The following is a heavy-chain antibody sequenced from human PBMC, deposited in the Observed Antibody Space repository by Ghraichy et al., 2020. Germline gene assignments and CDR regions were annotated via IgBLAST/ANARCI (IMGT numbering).Heavy chain of an antibody. CDR3: ARTPAGGSGYYYFYAMDL. CDR2: MSNSGNTI. J-gene: IGHJ6*02. Sequence: LSLTCAASGFTFSDYYMSWIRQAPGKGLEWLAYMSNSGNTIFYADSVQGRFTISRDNAKNSLYLELNSLRADDTAVYYCARTPAGGSGYYYFYAMDLWGQGTTFTLSS. CDR1: GFTFSDYY. D-gene: IGHD3-16*01. V-gene: IGHV3-11*01.